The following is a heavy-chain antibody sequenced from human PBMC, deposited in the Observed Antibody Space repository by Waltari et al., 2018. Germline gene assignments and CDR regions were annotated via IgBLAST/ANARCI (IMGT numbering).Heavy chain of an antibody. V-gene: IGHV3-73*01. J-gene: IGHJ5*02. Sequence: EVQLVESGGGWVQPGGSLKLSCAASGSIFSGSPIHWVRQASGKGLEWVGRIGNQGNTYATVYTESVKGRFTISRDDSKNTAYLQMNSLKIEDTAFYYCTRSPGFGPWGQGTLVTVSS. CDR3: TRSPGFGP. CDR1: GSIFSGSP. CDR2: IGNQGNTYAT.